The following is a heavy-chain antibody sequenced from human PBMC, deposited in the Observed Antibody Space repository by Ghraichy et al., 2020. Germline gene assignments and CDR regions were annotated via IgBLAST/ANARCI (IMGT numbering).Heavy chain of an antibody. J-gene: IGHJ6*02. CDR2: IYTSGST. Sequence: ESLNISCTVSGGSISSYYWSWIRQPAGKGLEWIGRIYTSGSTNYNPSLKSRVTMSVDTSKNQFSLKLSSVTAADTAVYYCARDSYNWNDAYYYYGMDVWGQGTTVTVSS. D-gene: IGHD1-1*01. CDR1: GGSISSYY. V-gene: IGHV4-4*07. CDR3: ARDSYNWNDAYYYYGMDV.